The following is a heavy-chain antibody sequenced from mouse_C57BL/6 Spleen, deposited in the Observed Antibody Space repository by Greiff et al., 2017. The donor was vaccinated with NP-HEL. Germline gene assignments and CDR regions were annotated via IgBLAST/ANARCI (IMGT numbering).Heavy chain of an antibody. V-gene: IGHV1-64*01. CDR1: GYTFTSYW. CDR2: IHPNSGST. Sequence: VQLQQPGAELVKPGASVKLSCKASGYTFTSYWMHWVKQRPGQGLEWIGMIHPNSGSTNYNEKFKSKATLTVDKSSSTAYLQLSSLTSEDSAVYYCAPPYSYGSSYGYFEVWGTGTTVTVSS. D-gene: IGHD1-1*01. J-gene: IGHJ1*03. CDR3: APPYSYGSSYGYFEV.